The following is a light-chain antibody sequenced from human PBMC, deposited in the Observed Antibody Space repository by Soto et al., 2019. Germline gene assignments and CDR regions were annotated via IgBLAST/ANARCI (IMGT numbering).Light chain of an antibody. CDR2: GNN. CDR3: ASWDDSLSGL. CDR1: ASNVASNY. J-gene: IGLJ2*01. Sequence: QSVLTQSPSASGTPGQRVTISCSGSASNVASNYIYWYQQLPGTAPKLLVFGNNQRPSGVPDRFSGSRSGTSASLAISGLRSEDEAIYFCASWDDSLSGLFGGGTQLTVL. V-gene: IGLV1-47*01.